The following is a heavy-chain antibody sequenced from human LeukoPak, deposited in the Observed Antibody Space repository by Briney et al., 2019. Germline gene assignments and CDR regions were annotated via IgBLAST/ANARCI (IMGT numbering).Heavy chain of an antibody. V-gene: IGHV1-2*02. CDR1: GYTFTGYY. CDR3: ARVGENDFWSGYYSYYFDY. CDR2: INPNSGGT. Sequence: GASVKVSCKASGYTFTGYYMHWVRQAPGQGLEWMGWINPNSGGTKYAQKFQGRVTMTRDTSISTAYMELSRLRSDDTAVYYCARVGENDFWSGYYSYYFDYWGQGTLVTVSS. J-gene: IGHJ4*02. D-gene: IGHD3-3*01.